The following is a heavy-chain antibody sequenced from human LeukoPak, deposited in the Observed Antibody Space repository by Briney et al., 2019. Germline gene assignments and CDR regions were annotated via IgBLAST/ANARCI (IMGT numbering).Heavy chain of an antibody. CDR3: ARGQRGAYYDFWRGYLPYYYYYMDV. J-gene: IGHJ6*03. D-gene: IGHD3-3*01. Sequence: ASVKVSCKASGYTFTSYDINWVRQATGQGLEWMGWMNPNSGNTGYAQKFQGRVTMTRNTSISTAYMELSSLRSEDTAVYYCARGQRGAYYDFWRGYLPYYYYYMDVWGKGTTVTVSS. CDR2: MNPNSGNT. V-gene: IGHV1-8*01. CDR1: GYTFTSYD.